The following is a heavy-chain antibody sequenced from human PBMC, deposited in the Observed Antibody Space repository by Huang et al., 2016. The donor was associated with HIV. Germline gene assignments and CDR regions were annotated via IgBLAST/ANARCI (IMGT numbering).Heavy chain of an antibody. J-gene: IGHJ3*02. D-gene: IGHD3-10*01. Sequence: QVQLVESGGGVVQPGRSLRLSCAASGLPLSDDAIPWVRQAPGKGLEGVALISYDGTDKFYSDSVRGRFTISRDNFNNTLYLQMNSLRHEDTALYYCARFGKRLPMLRGEDVIGDIWGQGTMVIVSS. CDR1: GLPLSDDA. CDR2: ISYDGTDK. CDR3: ARFGKRLPMLRGEDVIGDI. V-gene: IGHV3-30-3*01.